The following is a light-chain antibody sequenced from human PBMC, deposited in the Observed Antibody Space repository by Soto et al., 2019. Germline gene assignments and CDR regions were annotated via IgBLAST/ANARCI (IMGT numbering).Light chain of an antibody. V-gene: IGKV1-8*01. CDR3: QHYNSYSEA. CDR1: QGISSY. CDR2: AAS. J-gene: IGKJ1*01. Sequence: AIRITQSPSSLSASTGDRVTITCRASQGISSYLAWYQQKPGKAPKLLIYAASTLQSGVPSRFSGSGSGTEFTLTISSLQPDDFATYYCQHYNSYSEAFGQGTKVDI.